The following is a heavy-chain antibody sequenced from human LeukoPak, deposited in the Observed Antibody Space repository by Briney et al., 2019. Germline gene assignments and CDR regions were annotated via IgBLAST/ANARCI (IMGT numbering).Heavy chain of an antibody. V-gene: IGHV3-73*01. Sequence: GGSLRLSRAASGFTFSDSTIHWVRQASGKGLEWVGRIRNKVNNYATAYAASVKGRFTISRDDLKNTAYLQMNSLKTEDTAVYYCSRLSVGDYYYYGMDVWGQGTTVTVSS. CDR1: GFTFSDST. CDR3: SRLSVGDYYYYGMDV. J-gene: IGHJ6*02. D-gene: IGHD2-15*01. CDR2: IRNKVNNYAT.